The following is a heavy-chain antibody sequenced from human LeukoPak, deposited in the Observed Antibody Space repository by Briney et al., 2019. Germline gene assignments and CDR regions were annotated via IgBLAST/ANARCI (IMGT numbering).Heavy chain of an antibody. CDR1: GFTFSSYW. CDR2: IKQDGSEK. V-gene: IGHV3-7*01. D-gene: IGHD6-25*01. CDR3: ARVRLSDYYYYGMDV. J-gene: IGHJ6*02. Sequence: GGSLRLSCAASGFTFSSYWMSWVRQAPGKGLEWVANIKQDGSEKYYVDSVKGRFTISRDNAKNLLYLQMNSLRAEDTAVYYCARVRLSDYYYYGMDVWGQGTTVTVSS.